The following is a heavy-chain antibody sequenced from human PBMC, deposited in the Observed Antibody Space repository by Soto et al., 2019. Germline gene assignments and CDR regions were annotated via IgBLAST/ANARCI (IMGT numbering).Heavy chain of an antibody. J-gene: IGHJ4*02. CDR1: GFTFSNYA. Sequence: EVQLLESGGGLVQPGGSLRVSCAASGFTFSNYAMSWVRQAPGKGLEWVSGVSVSAGNTYYADSVKGRFTISRDNCKNIIYLQMSRMRAEETAVYYCAKVGYFDLSGQQNDFDYWGQGTLVTVSS. CDR2: VSVSAGNT. V-gene: IGHV3-23*01. CDR3: AKVGYFDLSGQQNDFDY. D-gene: IGHD3-22*01.